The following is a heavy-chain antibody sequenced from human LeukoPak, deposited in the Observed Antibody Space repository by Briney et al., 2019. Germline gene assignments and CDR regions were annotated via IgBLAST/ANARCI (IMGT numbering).Heavy chain of an antibody. CDR2: IYSGGDT. J-gene: IGHJ4*02. D-gene: IGHD5-12*01. CDR3: ARDWASSGYDFFPFY. CDR1: GFTFSSNY. Sequence: AGSLRLSCAASGFTFSSNYMSWVRQAPGKGLEWVSIIYSGGDTYYADSVKGRFTISRDNSKNTLYLQMNSLRAEDTAVYYCARDWASSGYDFFPFYWGQGTLVTVSS. V-gene: IGHV3-66*01.